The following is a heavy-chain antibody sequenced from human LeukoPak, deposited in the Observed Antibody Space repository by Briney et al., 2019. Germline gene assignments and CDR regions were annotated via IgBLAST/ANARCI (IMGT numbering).Heavy chain of an antibody. V-gene: IGHV4-30-4*08. Sequence: PSQTLSLTCTVSGGSISSGGYYWSWIRQPPGKGLEWIGYIYYSGSTYYNPSLKSRVTMSVDTSKNQFSLKLISVTAADTAVYYCARDTRDWYFDLWGRGTLVTVSS. CDR1: GGSISSGGYY. CDR2: IYYSGST. CDR3: ARDTRDWYFDL. J-gene: IGHJ2*01.